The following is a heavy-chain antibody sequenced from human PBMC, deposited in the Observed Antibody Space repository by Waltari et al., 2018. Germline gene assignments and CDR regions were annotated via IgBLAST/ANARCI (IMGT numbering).Heavy chain of an antibody. CDR1: GFAVSSYY. V-gene: IGHV3-33*03. J-gene: IGHJ4*02. CDR2: IWYDGSNK. CDR3: AKGRPFDY. Sequence: VQLVESGGGLIQPGGSLSLSCAPSGFAVSSYYMTWVRQAPGKGLEWVAVIWYDGSNKYYADAVKGRFTISRDNAKNSLYLQMNSLRAEDTAVYYCAKGRPFDYWGQGTLVTVSS.